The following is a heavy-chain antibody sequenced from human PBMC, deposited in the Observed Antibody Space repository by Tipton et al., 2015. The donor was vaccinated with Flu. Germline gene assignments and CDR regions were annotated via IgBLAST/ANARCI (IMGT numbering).Heavy chain of an antibody. V-gene: IGHV4-59*01. J-gene: IGHJ3*01. CDR3: AREWGDAFDF. CDR1: GGSISSYY. D-gene: IGHD3-16*01. CDR2: TYYNGNT. Sequence: TLSLTCTVSGGSISSYYWSWIRQPPGKGLEWIGYTYYNGNTNYNPSLKSRVTISVDTSKNQFSLKLSSVTAADTAVYYCAREWGDAFDFWGQGTMVTVSS.